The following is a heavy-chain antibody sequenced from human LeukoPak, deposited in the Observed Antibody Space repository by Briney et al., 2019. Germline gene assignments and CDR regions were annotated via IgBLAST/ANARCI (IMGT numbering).Heavy chain of an antibody. V-gene: IGHV4-34*01. J-gene: IGHJ6*03. CDR3: ARGHTIFGVARPYSYYYYMDV. Sequence: SETLSLTCAVYGGSFSGYYWSWIRQPPGKGLEWIGEINHSGSTNCNPSLKSRVTISVDTSKNQFSLKLSSVTAADTAVYYCARGHTIFGVARPYSYYYYMDVWGKGTTVTVSS. CDR2: INHSGST. D-gene: IGHD3-3*01. CDR1: GGSFSGYY.